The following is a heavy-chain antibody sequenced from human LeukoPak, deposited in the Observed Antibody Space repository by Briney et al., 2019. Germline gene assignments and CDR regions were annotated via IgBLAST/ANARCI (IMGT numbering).Heavy chain of an antibody. CDR3: ANLARSTHRALDI. CDR1: GFTFSTYG. Sequence: PGGSLRLSCAASGFTFSTYGMHWVRQAPGKGLEWVAFIRYDAYNKFYADSVKGRFTISRDNSKNTLYLQMNSLRAEDTAVYYCANLARSTHRALDIWGQGTMVTVSS. J-gene: IGHJ3*02. CDR2: IRYDAYNK. D-gene: IGHD6-6*01. V-gene: IGHV3-30*02.